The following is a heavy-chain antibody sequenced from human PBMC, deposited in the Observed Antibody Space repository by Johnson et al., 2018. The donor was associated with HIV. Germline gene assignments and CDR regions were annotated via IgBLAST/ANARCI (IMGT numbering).Heavy chain of an antibody. CDR1: GLTFSNYG. D-gene: IGHD1-26*01. V-gene: IGHV3-30*18. Sequence: QVQLVESGGGLVQPGGSLRLSCAASGLTFSNYGMQWVRQAPGKGLEWVAVISYDGDNEYYADSVKGRFTISRDNSKNTLYLQVNSLRPEDTAVYYCAKNNQGWGLLPVDAFDIWGQGTMVTVSS. CDR2: ISYDGDNE. CDR3: AKNNQGWGLLPVDAFDI. J-gene: IGHJ3*02.